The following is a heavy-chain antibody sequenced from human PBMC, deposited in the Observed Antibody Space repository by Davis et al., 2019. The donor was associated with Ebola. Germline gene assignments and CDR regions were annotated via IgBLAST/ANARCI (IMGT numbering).Heavy chain of an antibody. Sequence: GGSLRLSCAASGFTVSSNYMSWVRQAPGKGLEWVSAISGSGGSTYYADSVKGRFTISRDNSKNSLYLQMNSLRAEDTAVYYCAAKCGGDCQVAFDIWGQGTMVTVSS. J-gene: IGHJ3*02. D-gene: IGHD2-21*01. V-gene: IGHV3-23*01. CDR1: GFTVSSNY. CDR3: AAKCGGDCQVAFDI. CDR2: ISGSGGST.